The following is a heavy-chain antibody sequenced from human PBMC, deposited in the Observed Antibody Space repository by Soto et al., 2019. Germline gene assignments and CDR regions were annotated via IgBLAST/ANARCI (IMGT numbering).Heavy chain of an antibody. V-gene: IGHV1-69*13. CDR2: IIPIFGTA. CDR1: GGTFSSYA. Sequence: GASVKVSCKASGGTFSSYAISWVRQAPGQGLEWMGGIIPIFGTANYAQKFQGRVTITADESTSTAYMELSSLRSEDTAVYYCARGPAHCSSTSCYPDSFDYCGQGPLVTVSS. CDR3: ARGPAHCSSTSCYPDSFDY. D-gene: IGHD2-2*01. J-gene: IGHJ4*02.